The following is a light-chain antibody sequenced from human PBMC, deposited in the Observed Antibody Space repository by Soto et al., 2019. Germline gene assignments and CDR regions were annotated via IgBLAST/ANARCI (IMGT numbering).Light chain of an antibody. CDR2: SNN. V-gene: IGLV1-44*01. Sequence: QLVLTQPPSASGTPGQRVTISCSGSSSNLGSNTVNWYQQLPGTAPKLLIYSNNQRPSGVPDRFFGSKSGTSASLAISGLQSEDEADYYCAAWDDSLNGPVFGGGTKLTVL. CDR3: AAWDDSLNGPV. CDR1: SSNLGSNT. J-gene: IGLJ2*01.